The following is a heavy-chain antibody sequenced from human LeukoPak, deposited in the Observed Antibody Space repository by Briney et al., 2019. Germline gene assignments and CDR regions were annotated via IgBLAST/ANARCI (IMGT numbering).Heavy chain of an antibody. CDR1: GYTFTGYY. J-gene: IGHJ4*02. V-gene: IGHV1-2*02. D-gene: IGHD5-12*01. CDR3: ARDPEGYSGYVFDY. Sequence: ASVKVSCKASGYTFTGYYMHWVRQAPGQGLEWMGWINPNSGGTNYAQKFQGRITMTRDTSISTAYMELSRLRSDDPAVYYCARDPEGYSGYVFDYWGQGTLVTVSS. CDR2: INPNSGGT.